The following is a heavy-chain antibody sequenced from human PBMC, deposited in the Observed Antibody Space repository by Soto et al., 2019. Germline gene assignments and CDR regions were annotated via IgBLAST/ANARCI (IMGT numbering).Heavy chain of an antibody. CDR3: ARPLVPYYYYYGMDV. CDR1: GFTFSSYG. J-gene: IGHJ6*02. V-gene: IGHV3-33*01. Sequence: GGSLRLSCAASGFTFSSYGMPWVRQAPGKGLEWVAAICGSGSTKYYADSVKGRFTISRDNSKNTLYLQMNSLRAEDTAVYYCARPLVPYYYYYGMDVWGQGTTVTVSS. D-gene: IGHD6-13*01. CDR2: ICGSGSTK.